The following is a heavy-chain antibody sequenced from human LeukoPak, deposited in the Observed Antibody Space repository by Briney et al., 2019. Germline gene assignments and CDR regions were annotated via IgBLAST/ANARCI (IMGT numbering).Heavy chain of an antibody. Sequence: PGGSLRLSCAASGFTFSDYYMSWVRQAPGKGLEWVSGINWNGGSTGYADSVKGRFTISRDNAKNSLYLQMNSLRAEDTALYYCARDMVAAATYYYYYYMDVWGKGTTVTVSS. V-gene: IGHV3-20*04. CDR1: GFTFSDYY. D-gene: IGHD6-13*01. J-gene: IGHJ6*03. CDR2: INWNGGST. CDR3: ARDMVAAATYYYYYYMDV.